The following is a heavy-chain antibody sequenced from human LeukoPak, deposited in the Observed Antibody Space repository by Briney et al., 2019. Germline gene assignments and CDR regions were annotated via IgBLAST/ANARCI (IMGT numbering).Heavy chain of an antibody. CDR2: TSSSDAGT. CDR3: AKNDGFAISLGGY. D-gene: IGHD3-10*01. V-gene: IGHV3-23*01. Sequence: GGSLRLSCAVSGFPLSSYAMSWVRQAPGKGLEWVSATSSSDAGTYYADSVRGRFTISRDTSKNVLYLQMNSLRAEDTAIYYCAKNDGFAISLGGYWGQGTLVTVSS. CDR1: GFPLSSYA. J-gene: IGHJ4*02.